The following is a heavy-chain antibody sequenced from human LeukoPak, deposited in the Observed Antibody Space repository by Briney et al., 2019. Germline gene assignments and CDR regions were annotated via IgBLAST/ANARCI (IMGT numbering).Heavy chain of an antibody. J-gene: IGHJ4*02. D-gene: IGHD5-12*01. Sequence: ASVKVSCKASGGTFSSYAISRVRRAPGQGLEWMGGIIPIFGTANYAQKFQGRVTITADESTSTAYMELSSLRSEDTAVYYCARDLSGGYSGYDYYFDYWGQGTLVTVSS. CDR2: IIPIFGTA. CDR3: ARDLSGGYSGYDYYFDY. V-gene: IGHV1-69*13. CDR1: GGTFSSYA.